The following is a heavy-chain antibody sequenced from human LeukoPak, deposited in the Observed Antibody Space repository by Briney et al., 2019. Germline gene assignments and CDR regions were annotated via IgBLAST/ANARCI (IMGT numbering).Heavy chain of an antibody. D-gene: IGHD5-12*01. CDR1: GFTFSNYA. CDR2: ISGSGATK. Sequence: GGSLRLSCAASGFTFSNYAMSWVRQAPGEGPEWVSGISGSGATKYYADSVKGRFSISRDNSKNTLYLQMNSLRAEDTAVYYCAKDLRGLNAFDIWGQRTMVTVSS. V-gene: IGHV3-23*01. J-gene: IGHJ3*02. CDR3: AKDLRGLNAFDI.